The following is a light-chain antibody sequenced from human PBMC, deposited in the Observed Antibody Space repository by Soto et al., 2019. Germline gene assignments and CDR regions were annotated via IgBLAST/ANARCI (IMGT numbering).Light chain of an antibody. Sequence: DIHMAQSRATLSASVAGTVTATCRASQSVSGWLAWYQQKPGKAPKLLIYDASTLQGGVPSRFSGSGSGTEFTLTVTSLQPEDFATYFCQQYDKYSTFGHGTKVDI. CDR2: DAS. CDR1: QSVSGW. J-gene: IGKJ1*01. CDR3: QQYDKYST. V-gene: IGKV1-5*01.